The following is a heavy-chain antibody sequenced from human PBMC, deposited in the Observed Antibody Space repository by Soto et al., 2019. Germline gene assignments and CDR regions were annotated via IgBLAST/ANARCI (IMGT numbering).Heavy chain of an antibody. V-gene: IGHV3-49*04. D-gene: IGHD6-19*01. CDR3: TRAYSSGWLNDY. Sequence: PGESLRLSCTASGFTFGDYAMSWVRQAPGKGLEWVGFIGSKAYGGTTEYAASVKGRFTISRDDSKSIAYLQMNSLKTEDTAVYYCTRAYSSGWLNDYWGQGTLVTSPQ. CDR1: GFTFGDYA. CDR2: IGSKAYGGTT. J-gene: IGHJ4*02.